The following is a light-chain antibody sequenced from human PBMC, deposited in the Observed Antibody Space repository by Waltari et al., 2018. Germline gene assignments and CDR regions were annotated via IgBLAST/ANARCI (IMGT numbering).Light chain of an antibody. V-gene: IGLV8-61*01. CDR3: VLYMGGGISV. Sequence: QTVVTQEPSFSVSPGGTVTLTCGLSSGSVSTSYYPSWYQQTPGQATRTLIYSTDSRSSGVPDRFSGSIVGNKAALTITGAQADDESDYYCVLYMGGGISVFGGGTKLTVL. CDR1: SGSVSTSYY. J-gene: IGLJ3*02. CDR2: STD.